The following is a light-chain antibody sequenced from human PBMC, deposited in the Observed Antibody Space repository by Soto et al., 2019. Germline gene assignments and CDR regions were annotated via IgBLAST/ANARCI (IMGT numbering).Light chain of an antibody. CDR1: SSNMGSNT. Sequence: QSVLTQPPSASGTPGQGVAISCSGSSSNMGSNTVNWYQHLPGTAPKHLIYNDNQRPSGVPDRFFGSKSGTSASLAITGLQSEDEADYYCAAWDGSLNHILFGGGTQLTVL. CDR3: AAWDGSLNHIL. CDR2: NDN. V-gene: IGLV1-44*01. J-gene: IGLJ2*01.